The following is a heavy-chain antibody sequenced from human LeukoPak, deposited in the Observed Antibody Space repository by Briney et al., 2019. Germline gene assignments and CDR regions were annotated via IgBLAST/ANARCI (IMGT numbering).Heavy chain of an antibody. Sequence: GGSLRLSCAASGFTFANHWMAWVRQAPGKGLEWVSAISGSGGSTYYADSVKGRFTISRDNSKNTLYLQMNSLRAEDTAVYYCAKDSSSFNHYLFDYWGQGTLVTVSS. CDR2: ISGSGGST. CDR1: GFTFANHW. D-gene: IGHD6-13*01. V-gene: IGHV3-23*01. CDR3: AKDSSSFNHYLFDY. J-gene: IGHJ4*02.